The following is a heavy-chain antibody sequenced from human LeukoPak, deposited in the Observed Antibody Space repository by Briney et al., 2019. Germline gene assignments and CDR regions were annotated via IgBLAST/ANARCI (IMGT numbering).Heavy chain of an antibody. D-gene: IGHD3-16*02. J-gene: IGHJ5*02. CDR1: GYTFTGYY. V-gene: IGHV1-69*13. CDR2: IIPIFGTA. Sequence: SVKVSCKASGYTFTGYYMHWVRQAPGQGLEWMGGIIPIFGTANYAQKFQGRVTITADESTSTAYMELSSLRSEDTAVYYCARASVRLGELSLLPWGQGTLVTVSS. CDR3: ARASVRLGELSLLP.